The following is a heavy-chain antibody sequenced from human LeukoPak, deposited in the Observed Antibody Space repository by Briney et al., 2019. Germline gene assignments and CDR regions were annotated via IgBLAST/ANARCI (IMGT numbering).Heavy chain of an antibody. CDR3: AKTGFQWGEYFYYMDV. D-gene: IGHD1-14*01. Sequence: GGSLRLSCAASGFTFSNYAMHWVRQAPGKGLEGVAFIRHDGSDIYYADSVRGRFTISRDNSKNTLYFQMNSLIYEDTAVYYCAKTGFQWGEYFYYMDVWGKGTTVTVSS. J-gene: IGHJ6*03. CDR2: IRHDGSDI. CDR1: GFTFSNYA. V-gene: IGHV3-30*02.